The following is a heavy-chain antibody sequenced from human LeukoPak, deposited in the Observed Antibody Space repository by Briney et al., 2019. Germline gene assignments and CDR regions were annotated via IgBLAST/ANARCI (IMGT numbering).Heavy chain of an antibody. J-gene: IGHJ4*02. Sequence: GRSLRLSCAASGFTFSGYGMHWVRQAPGKGLEWVAVISYDGSNKYYADSVKGRFTISRDNSKNTLYLQMNSLRAEDTAVYYCATPVGSTLSPLLDYWGQGTLVTVSS. CDR1: GFTFSGYG. CDR2: ISYDGSNK. CDR3: ATPVGSTLSPLLDY. D-gene: IGHD6-13*01. V-gene: IGHV3-30*03.